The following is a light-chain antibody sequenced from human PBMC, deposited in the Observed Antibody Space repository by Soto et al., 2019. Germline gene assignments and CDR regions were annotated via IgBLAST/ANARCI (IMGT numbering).Light chain of an antibody. CDR2: DAS. V-gene: IGKV3-11*01. Sequence: EIVLTQSPATLSLSPGERATLSCRASQSVSSYLAWYQQKPGQAPRLLIYDASTRATGIPARFSGSGSGTDFTLTIRSLEPEDFAVYYCQQRSNWPPFTFGPGTKVAIK. J-gene: IGKJ3*01. CDR3: QQRSNWPPFT. CDR1: QSVSSY.